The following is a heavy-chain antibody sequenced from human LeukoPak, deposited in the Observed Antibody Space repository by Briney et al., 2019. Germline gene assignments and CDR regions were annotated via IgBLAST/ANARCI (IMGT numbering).Heavy chain of an antibody. D-gene: IGHD3-22*01. CDR2: ISPSGGST. J-gene: IGHJ4*02. Sequence: GGSLRLSCAASGFTFRSYAMSWVRQAPGKGLEWVSGISPSGGSTYYADSVKGRFTISRDNSKNTLYLQMNSLRAEDAAVYYCAKDWNYDSSGLNYFDHWGQGTLVTVSS. V-gene: IGHV3-23*01. CDR1: GFTFRSYA. CDR3: AKDWNYDSSGLNYFDH.